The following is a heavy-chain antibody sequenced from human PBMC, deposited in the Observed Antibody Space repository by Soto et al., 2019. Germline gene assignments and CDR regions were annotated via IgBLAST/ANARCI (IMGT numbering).Heavy chain of an antibody. J-gene: IGHJ5*02. V-gene: IGHV4-59*08. CDR1: GGSISSYY. CDR3: AKTAGYDYVWGSSGLDP. CDR2: IYYSGST. D-gene: IGHD3-16*01. Sequence: PSETLSLTCTVSGGSISSYYWSWVRQPPGKGLEWIGYIYYSGSTNYNPSLKSRVTISVDTSKSQFSLKLSSVTAADTAVYYCAKTAGYDYVWGSSGLDPWGQGTLVTVSS.